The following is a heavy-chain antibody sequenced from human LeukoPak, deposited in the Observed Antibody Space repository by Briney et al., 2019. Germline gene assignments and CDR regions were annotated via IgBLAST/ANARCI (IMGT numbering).Heavy chain of an antibody. V-gene: IGHV4-59*01. D-gene: IGHD1-26*01. CDR3: ARDKAGELGMDV. CDR2: IYYSGST. J-gene: IGHJ6*03. CDR1: GGSISSYY. Sequence: SETLSLTCTVSGGSISSYYWSWIRQPPGKGLEWIGYIYYSGSTNYNPSLKSRVTISVDTSKNQFSLKLSSVTAADTAVYYCARDKAGELGMDVWGKGTTVTVSS.